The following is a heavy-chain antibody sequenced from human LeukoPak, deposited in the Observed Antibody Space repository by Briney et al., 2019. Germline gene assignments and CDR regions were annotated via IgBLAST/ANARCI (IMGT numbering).Heavy chain of an antibody. D-gene: IGHD3-22*01. CDR1: GGTFSSYA. V-gene: IGHV1-69*13. Sequence: SVKVSCKASGGTFSSYAISWVRQAPGQGLEWMGGIIPIFGTANYAQKFQGRVTITADESTSTAYMELGSLRSEDTAVYYCARNYDSSGYYQYYFDYWGQGTLVTVSS. J-gene: IGHJ4*02. CDR3: ARNYDSSGYYQYYFDY. CDR2: IIPIFGTA.